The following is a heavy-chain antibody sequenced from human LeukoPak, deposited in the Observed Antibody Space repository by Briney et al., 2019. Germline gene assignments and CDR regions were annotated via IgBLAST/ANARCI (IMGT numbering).Heavy chain of an antibody. D-gene: IGHD4-23*01. CDR1: GYSISTGYY. V-gene: IGHV4-38-2*02. CDR3: ARDGYGGIDY. Sequence: SETLSLTCTVSGYSISTGYYWDWIRQPPGKGLEWIGTFYHGGSTYYNPSLKSRVTISVDTSKNQFSVKLNSVTAADTAVYYCARDGYGGIDYWGQGILVTVSS. CDR2: FYHGGST. J-gene: IGHJ4*02.